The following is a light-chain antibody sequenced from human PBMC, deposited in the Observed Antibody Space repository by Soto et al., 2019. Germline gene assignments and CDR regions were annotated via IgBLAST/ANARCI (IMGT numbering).Light chain of an antibody. CDR2: EVN. V-gene: IGLV2-8*01. Sequence: QSALTQPPSASGSPGQSVTISCTGTSSDVGGYNYVSWYQQHPGKAPKLMIYEVNKRPSGVPDRFSGSKSGNTASLTISGLQADYEADYYCNSYAGSNNFEFGTGTKVTDL. J-gene: IGLJ1*01. CDR1: SSDVGGYNY. CDR3: NSYAGSNNFE.